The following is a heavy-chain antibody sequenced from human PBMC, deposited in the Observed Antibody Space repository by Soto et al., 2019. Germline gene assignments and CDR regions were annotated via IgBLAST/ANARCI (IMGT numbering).Heavy chain of an antibody. J-gene: IGHJ6*03. Sequence: QVQLVQSGPEVKKSGSSVNVACKLSGGTFTSETITWVRQAPGQGLEWMGRIIPILGTGNYAQKFQGRITITEDKSTNTGYMELSSLTSEDTAVYICAREEGSYNMGTFPFYYLDVWGKGTTVTVSS. CDR1: GGTFTSET. CDR3: AREEGSYNMGTFPFYYLDV. D-gene: IGHD3-10*01. CDR2: IIPILGTG. V-gene: IGHV1-69*08.